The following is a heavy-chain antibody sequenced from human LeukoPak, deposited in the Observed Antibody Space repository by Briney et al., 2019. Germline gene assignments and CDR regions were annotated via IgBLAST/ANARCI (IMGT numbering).Heavy chain of an antibody. CDR3: AREIYPATFDY. CDR1: GGSISSGSYY. V-gene: IGHV4-61*02. D-gene: IGHD2-15*01. Sequence: SQTLSLTCTVSGGSISSGSYYWSWIRQPAGKGLEWIGRIYTSGSTNYNPSLKSRGTISVDTSKNQFSLKLSSVTAADTAVYYCAREIYPATFDYWGQGALVTVSS. J-gene: IGHJ4*02. CDR2: IYTSGST.